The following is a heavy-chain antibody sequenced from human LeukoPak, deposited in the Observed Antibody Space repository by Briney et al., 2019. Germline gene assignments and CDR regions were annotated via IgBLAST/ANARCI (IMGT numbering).Heavy chain of an antibody. CDR1: GGSISNYY. J-gene: IGHJ6*03. D-gene: IGHD2-15*01. CDR3: ARVGCSGGSCYSDYYYYMDV. Sequence: SDTLSLTCTVSGGSISNYYWTWIRQPAGKGLEWIGRIYTSGSTNYNASLKSRITMSVDTSKNQFSLKLSSVTAADTAVYYCARVGCSGGSCYSDYYYYMDVWGKGTTVTVSS. CDR2: IYTSGST. V-gene: IGHV4-4*07.